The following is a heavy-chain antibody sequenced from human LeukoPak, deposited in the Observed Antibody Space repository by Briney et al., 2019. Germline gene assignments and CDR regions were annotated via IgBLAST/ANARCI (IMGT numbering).Heavy chain of an antibody. V-gene: IGHV3-66*01. CDR1: GFTVNSNY. Sequence: QPGGSLRLSCAASGFTVNSNYMSWVRQAPGKGLEWVSVVSSGDRTYYADSVKGRFTISRDDSTNTLYLLMNSLRAEDTAVYYCARGYLIDYWGQGTLVTVSS. CDR2: VSSGDRT. J-gene: IGHJ4*02. CDR3: ARGYLIDY. D-gene: IGHD1-26*01.